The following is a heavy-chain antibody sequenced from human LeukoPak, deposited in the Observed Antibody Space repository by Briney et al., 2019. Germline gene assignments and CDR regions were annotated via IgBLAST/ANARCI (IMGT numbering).Heavy chain of an antibody. V-gene: IGHV3-23*01. D-gene: IGHD3-16*01. CDR2: ISDVVAHT. CDR3: AKDNYGGVYAS. Sequence: PGGSLRLSCAASGCIFRNFGMSWIRQAPGKGLEWVSHISDVVAHTWYADSVKGRFIISRDNSNNRVFLQMNSLRPEDTALYYCAKDNYGGVYASWGQGTLVTVSS. J-gene: IGHJ5*02. CDR1: GCIFRNFG.